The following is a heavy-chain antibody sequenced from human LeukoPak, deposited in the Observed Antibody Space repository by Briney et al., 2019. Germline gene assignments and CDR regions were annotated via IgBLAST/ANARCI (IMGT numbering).Heavy chain of an antibody. CDR2: INHSGST. Sequence: SETLSLTCAVYGGSFSGYYWSWIRQPPGKGLEWIGEINHSGSTNYNPSLKSRVTISVDTSKNQFSLKLSPVTAADTAVYYCARGGRTTGTMVTRYIDYWGQGTLVTVSS. V-gene: IGHV4-34*01. CDR1: GGSFSGYY. CDR3: ARGGRTTGTMVTRYIDY. D-gene: IGHD1-1*01. J-gene: IGHJ4*02.